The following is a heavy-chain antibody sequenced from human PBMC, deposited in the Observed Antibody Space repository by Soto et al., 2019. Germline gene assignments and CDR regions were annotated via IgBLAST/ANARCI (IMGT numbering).Heavy chain of an antibody. CDR1: GFTFSSYA. V-gene: IGHV3-23*01. Sequence: EVQLLESGGGLVQPGGSLRLSCAASGFTFSSYAMSWVRQAPGKGREWVSAISGSGGSTYYADSVKGRFTISRDNSKNTLYLQMNSLRAEDTAVYYCAKDIAAAGRNYYFDYWGQGTLVTVSS. D-gene: IGHD6-13*01. J-gene: IGHJ4*02. CDR3: AKDIAAAGRNYYFDY. CDR2: ISGSGGST.